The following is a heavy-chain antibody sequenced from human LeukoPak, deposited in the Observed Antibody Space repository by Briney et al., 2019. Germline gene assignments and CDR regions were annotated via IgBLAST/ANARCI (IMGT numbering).Heavy chain of an antibody. J-gene: IGHJ3*02. D-gene: IGHD3-22*01. CDR1: GFTFSNAW. Sequence: GGSLRLSCAASGFTFSNAWMTWVRQAPGKGLEWVGRIKSKTDGGTTDCAASVKGRFTISRDDSKNTLYLQMNSLKTEDTAVYYCTTDRGLYDSSGYYYFATDIWGQGTMVTVSS. CDR3: TTDRGLYDSSGYYYFATDI. V-gene: IGHV3-15*01. CDR2: IKSKTDGGTT.